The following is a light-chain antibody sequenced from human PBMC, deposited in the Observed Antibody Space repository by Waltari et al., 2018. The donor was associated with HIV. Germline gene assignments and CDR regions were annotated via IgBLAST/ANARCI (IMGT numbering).Light chain of an antibody. CDR3: QAWDSSSGGV. V-gene: IGLV3-1*01. CDR2: QDC. Sequence: SYDLTQPPSVSVSPGQTASIACSGDRLESRYVCWYQQKPGQSPVPVIFQDCKRPSGLPERFSSANSGNTATLTISGTQAMDEADYYFQAWDSSSGGVFGGGTRLTVL. J-gene: IGLJ3*02. CDR1: RLESRY.